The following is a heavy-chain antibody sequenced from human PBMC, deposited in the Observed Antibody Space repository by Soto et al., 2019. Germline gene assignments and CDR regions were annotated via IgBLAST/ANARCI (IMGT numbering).Heavy chain of an antibody. CDR2: ISYDGSNK. CDR3: ARQYPGIAAAGHRYYYGMDV. V-gene: IGHV3-30-3*01. Sequence: GSLRLSCAASGFTFSSYAMHWVRQAPGKGLEWVAVISYDGSNKYYADSVKDRFTISRDNSKNTLYLQMNSLRAEDTAVYYCARQYPGIAAAGHRYYYGMDVWGQGTTVTVSS. CDR1: GFTFSSYA. D-gene: IGHD6-13*01. J-gene: IGHJ6*02.